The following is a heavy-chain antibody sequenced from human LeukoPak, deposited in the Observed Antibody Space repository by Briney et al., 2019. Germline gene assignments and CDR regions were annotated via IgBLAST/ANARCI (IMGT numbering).Heavy chain of an antibody. CDR1: GFTFSSYG. Sequence: PGGSLRLSCAASGFTFSSYGMHWVRQAPGKGLEWVAVISYDGSNKYYADSVKGRFTISRDNSKNTLYLQMNSLRAEDTAVYYCAKDRGDYGSGSQVDYWGQGTLVTVSS. J-gene: IGHJ4*02. CDR2: ISYDGSNK. D-gene: IGHD3-10*01. CDR3: AKDRGDYGSGSQVDY. V-gene: IGHV3-30*18.